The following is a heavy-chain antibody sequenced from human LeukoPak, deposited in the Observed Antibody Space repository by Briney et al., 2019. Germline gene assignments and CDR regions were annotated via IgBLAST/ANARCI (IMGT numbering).Heavy chain of an antibody. V-gene: IGHV4-34*01. CDR2: INHSGST. D-gene: IGHD5-18*01. J-gene: IGHJ4*02. Sequence: PSETLSLTCAVYGGSFSGYYWSWIRQPPGKGLEWIGEINHSGSTNYNPSLKSRVTISVDTSKNQFSLKLSSVTAADTAVYYCASFGGYRYSYDYWGQGTLVTVSS. CDR3: ASFGGYRYSYDY. CDR1: GGSFSGYY.